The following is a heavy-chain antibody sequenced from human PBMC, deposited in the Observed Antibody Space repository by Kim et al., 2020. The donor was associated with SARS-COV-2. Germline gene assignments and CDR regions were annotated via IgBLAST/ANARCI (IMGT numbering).Heavy chain of an antibody. Sequence: YAEGFTGRFVFSLDTSVSTAYLQISSLKAEDTAVYYCARYYYDSSGTFDYWGQGTLVTVSS. CDR3: ARYYYDSSGTFDY. D-gene: IGHD3-22*01. J-gene: IGHJ4*02. V-gene: IGHV7-4-1*02.